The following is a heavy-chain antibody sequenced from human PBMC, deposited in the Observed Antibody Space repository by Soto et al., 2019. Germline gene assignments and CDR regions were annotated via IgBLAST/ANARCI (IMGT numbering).Heavy chain of an antibody. CDR2: MNPNSGNT. CDR3: ARGGTRYCSGGSCYLEAFDI. Sequence: ASVKVSCKASGYTLTSYDINWVRQATGQGLEWMGWMNPNSGNTGYAQKFQGRVTMTRNTSISTAYMELSSLRSEDTAVYYCARGGTRYCSGGSCYLEAFDIWGQGTMVTVSS. D-gene: IGHD2-15*01. V-gene: IGHV1-8*01. J-gene: IGHJ3*02. CDR1: GYTLTSYD.